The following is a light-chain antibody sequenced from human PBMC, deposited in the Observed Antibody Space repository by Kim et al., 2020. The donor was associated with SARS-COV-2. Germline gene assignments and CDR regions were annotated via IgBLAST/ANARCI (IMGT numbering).Light chain of an antibody. V-gene: IGKV3-11*01. Sequence: SPGERATLSCRASQSVSSYLAWYQQKPGQAPRLLIYDAYNRATGIPARFSGSGSGTDFTLTISSLEPEDFAVYYCQQRSNWPPQTFGQGTRLEIK. J-gene: IGKJ5*01. CDR1: QSVSSY. CDR2: DAY. CDR3: QQRSNWPPQT.